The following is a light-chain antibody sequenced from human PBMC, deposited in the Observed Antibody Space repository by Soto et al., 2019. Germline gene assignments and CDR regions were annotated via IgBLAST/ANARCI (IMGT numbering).Light chain of an antibody. V-gene: IGKV3-20*01. CDR2: SVS. J-gene: IGKJ3*01. CDR3: QQYGALPVT. CDR1: QSVRGNS. Sequence: EVVLTQSPGTLSLSPGEGATLSCRASQSVRGNSLAWYQQKPGQAPRLLIYSVSSRATGIPDRFSGSGSGTDFTLTISRREPEDFAVYYCQQYGALPVTFGPGITVDIK.